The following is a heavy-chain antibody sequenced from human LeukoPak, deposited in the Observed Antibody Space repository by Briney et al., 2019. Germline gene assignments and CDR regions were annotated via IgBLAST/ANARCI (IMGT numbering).Heavy chain of an antibody. Sequence: PGGSLRLSCAAYGFTFSSYSMNWVRQAPGKGLESASSISSSSSYIYYADSVKGRFTISRDNAKNSLYLQMNSLRAEDTAVYYCARGALGYCSGGSCYSFDYWGQGTLVTVSS. CDR3: ARGALGYCSGGSCYSFDY. CDR2: ISSSSSYI. J-gene: IGHJ4*02. D-gene: IGHD2-15*01. V-gene: IGHV3-21*01. CDR1: GFTFSSYS.